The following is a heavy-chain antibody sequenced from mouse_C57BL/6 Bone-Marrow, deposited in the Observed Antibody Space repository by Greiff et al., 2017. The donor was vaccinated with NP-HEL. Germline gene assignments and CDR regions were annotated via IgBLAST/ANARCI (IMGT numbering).Heavy chain of an antibody. CDR2: INPDSSTI. D-gene: IGHD2-5*01. CDR1: GIDFSRYW. J-gene: IGHJ3*01. V-gene: IGHV4-1*01. CDR3: ASPYSNYVFAY. Sequence: EVQLQQSGGGLVQPGGSLKLSCAASGIDFSRYWMSWVRRAPGKGLEWIGEINPDSSTINYAPSLKDKFIISRDNAKNTLYLQMSKVRSEDTALYYCASPYSNYVFAYWGQGTLVTVSA.